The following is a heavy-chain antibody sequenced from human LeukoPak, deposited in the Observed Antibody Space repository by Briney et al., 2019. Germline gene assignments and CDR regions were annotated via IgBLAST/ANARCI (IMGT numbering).Heavy chain of an antibody. CDR2: IYYSGST. V-gene: IGHV4-59*12. CDR1: GGSISSYY. D-gene: IGHD6-13*01. CDR3: ASHHGYGWDY. Sequence: SETLSLTCTVSGGSISSYYWSWIRQPPGKGLEWIGYIYYSGSTNYNPSLKSRVTISVDTSKNQFSLKLSSVTAADTAVYYCASHHGYGWDYWGQGTLVTVSS. J-gene: IGHJ4*02.